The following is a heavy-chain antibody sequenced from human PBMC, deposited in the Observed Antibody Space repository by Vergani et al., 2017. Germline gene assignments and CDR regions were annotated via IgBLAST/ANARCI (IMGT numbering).Heavy chain of an antibody. J-gene: IGHJ4*02. D-gene: IGHD6-19*01. CDR3: ARVGRSEVAGKYGACDR. CDR1: GFTFIMHA. Sequence: EVQLLESGGDLVQPGGSLRLSCAASGFTFIMHAMSWVRQAPGKGLEWVSTLSASDRRTHYADSVKGRFTISRDNSKNTLFLHMNSLRPEDTAVYYCARVGRSEVAGKYGACDRWGQG. V-gene: IGHV3-23*01. CDR2: LSASDRRT.